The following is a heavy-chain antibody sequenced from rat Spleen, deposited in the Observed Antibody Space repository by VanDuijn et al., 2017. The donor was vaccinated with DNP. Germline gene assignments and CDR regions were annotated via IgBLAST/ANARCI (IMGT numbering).Heavy chain of an antibody. J-gene: IGHJ4*01. CDR2: IWSGGST. Sequence: QVQLRESGPGLVQPSQTLSLACTVSGFSLTNHHVHWVRQPPGKGLEWVGVIWSGGSTDYNSALKSRLSISRDTSKSQVFLKMNSVQTEDTAMYFCARSLATVAPTGAMDAWGQGTSVTVSS. CDR3: ARSLATVAPTGAMDA. CDR1: GFSLTNHH. D-gene: IGHD1-3*01. V-gene: IGHV2-1*01.